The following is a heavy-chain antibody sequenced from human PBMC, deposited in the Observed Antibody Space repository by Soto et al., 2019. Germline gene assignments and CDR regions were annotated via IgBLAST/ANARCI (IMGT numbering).Heavy chain of an antibody. CDR2: INAGDDKT. V-gene: IGHV1-3*01. J-gene: IGHJ5*02. CDR1: GYTFISYP. CDR3: ARGPCGGDCYHAHDP. D-gene: IGHD2-21*02. Sequence: GAPVKVSCKASGYTFISYPMHWVRPAPGQRPEWMGWINAGDDKTHYLQKFQGRITITRDTSASTAYMELSSLRSEDTAVYYCARGPCGGDCYHAHDPWGQGTLVTVSS.